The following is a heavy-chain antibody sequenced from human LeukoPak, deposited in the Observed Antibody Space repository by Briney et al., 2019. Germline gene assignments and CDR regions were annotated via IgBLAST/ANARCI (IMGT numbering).Heavy chain of an antibody. Sequence: GGSLRLSCAASGFTFSSYSMNWVRQAPGKGLEWVSSISSSSSYIYYADSVNGRFTISRDNAKNSLYLQMNSLRAEDTAVYYCARVLNNYGDGYWGQGTLVTVSS. CDR2: ISSSSSYI. V-gene: IGHV3-21*03. D-gene: IGHD4-17*01. CDR3: ARVLNNYGDGY. J-gene: IGHJ4*02. CDR1: GFTFSSYS.